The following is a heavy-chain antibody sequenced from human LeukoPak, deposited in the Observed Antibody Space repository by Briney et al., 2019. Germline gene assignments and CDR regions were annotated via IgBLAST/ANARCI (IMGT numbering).Heavy chain of an antibody. D-gene: IGHD3-22*01. CDR1: GFTFSSYA. CDR3: ARGGGGYSIGYYYVTY. J-gene: IGHJ4*02. V-gene: IGHV3-30-3*01. CDR2: ISYDGSNK. Sequence: TGGSLRLSCAASGFTFSSYAMHWVRQAPGKGLEWVAVISYDGSNKYYADSVKGRFTISRDNSKNTLYLQMNSLRAEDTAVYYCARGGGGYSIGYYYVTYWGQGTLVTVSS.